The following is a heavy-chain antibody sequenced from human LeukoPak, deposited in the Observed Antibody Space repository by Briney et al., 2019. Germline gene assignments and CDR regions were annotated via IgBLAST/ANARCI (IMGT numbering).Heavy chain of an antibody. Sequence: WETLSLICIVSGRPISSSISYWAWVREPPGRGLERFGTVFYNGATQYSSSLKSRVPKSIARSHNQFYLKLTSVTAADTVPVCCARELRYDNSDTGALWGQGKVVTVSS. D-gene: IGHD3-22*01. V-gene: IGHV4-39*07. CDR2: VFYNGAT. CDR3: ARELRYDNSDTGAL. CDR1: GRPISSSISY. J-gene: IGHJ3*01.